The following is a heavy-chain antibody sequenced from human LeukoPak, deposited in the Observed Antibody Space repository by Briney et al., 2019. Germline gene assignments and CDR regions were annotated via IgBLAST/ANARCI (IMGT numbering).Heavy chain of an antibody. CDR2: MNPNGGNT. J-gene: IGHJ3*02. CDR3: AKDSTDHNGIYDAFDI. V-gene: IGHV1-8*01. Sequence: ASVKVSCKASGYTFTSYVLHWVRQATGQGLEWVGWMNPNGGNTGYAQKFQSRVTMTRNTSLSTAYMELSSLRSEDTAVYYCAKDSTDHNGIYDAFDIWGQGTLVTVSS. D-gene: IGHD1-1*01. CDR1: GYTFTSYV.